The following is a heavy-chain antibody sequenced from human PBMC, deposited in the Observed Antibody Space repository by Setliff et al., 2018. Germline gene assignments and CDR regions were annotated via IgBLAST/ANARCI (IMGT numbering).Heavy chain of an antibody. CDR1: GGSISSYY. CDR3: ARDSVGDTRAFDI. Sequence: PSETLSLTCTVSGGSISSYYWSWIRQPAGKGLEWIGHIYIGGSANYNPSLKSRVTMSIDTSKNQFSLKLSSVTAADTAVYFCARDSVGDTRAFDIWGQGTPVTVSS. J-gene: IGHJ3*02. V-gene: IGHV4-4*07. CDR2: IYIGGSA. D-gene: IGHD1-26*01.